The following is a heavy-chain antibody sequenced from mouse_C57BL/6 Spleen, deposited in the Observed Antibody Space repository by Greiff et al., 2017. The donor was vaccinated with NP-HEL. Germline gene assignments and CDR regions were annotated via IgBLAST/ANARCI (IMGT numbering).Heavy chain of an antibody. CDR2: IRSKSSNYAT. V-gene: IGHV10-3*01. Sequence: EVQVVESGGGLVQPKGSLKLSCAASGFTFNTYAMHWVRQAPGKGLEWVARIRSKSSNYATYYADSVKDRFTISRDDSQSMLYLQMNTLKTEDIAKYSCVRSDNSHWYFDVWGTGTTVTVSS. D-gene: IGHD6-1*01. J-gene: IGHJ1*03. CDR3: VRSDNSHWYFDV. CDR1: GFTFNTYA.